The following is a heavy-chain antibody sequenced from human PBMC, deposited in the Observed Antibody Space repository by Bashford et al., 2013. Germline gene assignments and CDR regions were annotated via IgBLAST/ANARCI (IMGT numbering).Heavy chain of an antibody. Sequence: WVRQAPGQGLEWMGGIIPILGIANYAQKFQGRVTITADKSTSTAYMELSSLRSEDTAVYYCARPFRQGGFWSGYYYYYGMDVWGQGTTVTVSS. J-gene: IGHJ6*02. D-gene: IGHD3-3*01. V-gene: IGHV1-69*10. CDR3: ARPFRQGGFWSGYYYYYGMDV. CDR2: IIPILGIA.